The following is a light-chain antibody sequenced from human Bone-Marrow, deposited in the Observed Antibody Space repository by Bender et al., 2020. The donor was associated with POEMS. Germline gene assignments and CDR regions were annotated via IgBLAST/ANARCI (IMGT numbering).Light chain of an antibody. CDR2: KDT. V-gene: IGLV3-27*01. Sequence: SYELTQPSSVAVHPGQTARITCSGDVLATKYGRWFQQKPGQAPVLVIYKDTERPSGIPERFSGSSSGTTVTLTISGAQVEDEGDYYCWSATDNTLVFGGGTKLTVL. CDR3: WSATDNTLV. J-gene: IGLJ2*01. CDR1: VLATKY.